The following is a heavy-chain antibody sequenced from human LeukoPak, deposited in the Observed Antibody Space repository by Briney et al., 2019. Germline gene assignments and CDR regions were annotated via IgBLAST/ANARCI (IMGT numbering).Heavy chain of an antibody. CDR3: ARDQYYDYVWGSPAMDY. D-gene: IGHD3-16*01. CDR2: INPNSGGT. Sequence: ASVKVSCKASGYTFTGYYMHWVRQAPGQGLEWMGWINPNSGGTNYAQKCQGRVTMTRDTSISTAYMELSRLRSDDTAVYYCARDQYYDYVWGSPAMDYWGQGTLVTVSS. V-gene: IGHV1-2*02. CDR1: GYTFTGYY. J-gene: IGHJ4*02.